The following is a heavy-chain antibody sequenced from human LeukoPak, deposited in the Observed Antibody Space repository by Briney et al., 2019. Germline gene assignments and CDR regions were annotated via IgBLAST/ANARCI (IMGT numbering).Heavy chain of an antibody. Sequence: ASVKVSCKASGFTFTDYYLHWVRQAPGQGLEWMGRIILNNGTTNYAQKFQGRVTLTRDTSISTAYMELSRQTSDDTAVYYCATDGGNQNFDYWGQGTLVTVSS. D-gene: IGHD1-14*01. J-gene: IGHJ4*02. V-gene: IGHV1-2*06. CDR2: IILNNGTT. CDR3: ATDGGNQNFDY. CDR1: GFTFTDYY.